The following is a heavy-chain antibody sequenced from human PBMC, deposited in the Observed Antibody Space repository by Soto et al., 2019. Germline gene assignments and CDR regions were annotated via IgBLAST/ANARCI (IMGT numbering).Heavy chain of an antibody. CDR2: ISGYNANT. D-gene: IGHD3-16*01. CDR3: ERMGDGPYYYYGLDF. Sequence: QVQLVQSGAEVKKPGASVKVSCKASGYSFTRYGISWVRQAPGQGLEWMGWISGYNANTNYPENLQGRVPMTTDTATSTAYMEVRNLISDDTAAYDCERMGDGPYYYYGLDFWGQGTTVTVSS. V-gene: IGHV1-18*01. J-gene: IGHJ6*02. CDR1: GYSFTRYG.